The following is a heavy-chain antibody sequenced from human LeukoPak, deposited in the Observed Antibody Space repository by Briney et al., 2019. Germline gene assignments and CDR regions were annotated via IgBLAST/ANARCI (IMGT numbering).Heavy chain of an antibody. J-gene: IGHJ3*02. Sequence: PSQTLSLTCTVSGGSISSGSYYLSWIRQPAGKGLEWIGRIYTSGSTNYNPSLKSRVTISVDTSKNQFSLKLSSVTAADTAVYYCAREGYGDYSDAFDIWGQGTMVTVSS. CDR2: IYTSGST. V-gene: IGHV4-61*02. CDR3: AREGYGDYSDAFDI. CDR1: GGSISSGSYY. D-gene: IGHD4-17*01.